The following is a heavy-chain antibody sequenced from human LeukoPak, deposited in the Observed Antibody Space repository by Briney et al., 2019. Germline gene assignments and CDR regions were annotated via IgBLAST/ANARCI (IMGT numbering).Heavy chain of an antibody. CDR2: LYYSGST. CDR3: ARGRYNDYGFDY. D-gene: IGHD4-17*01. J-gene: IGHJ4*02. V-gene: IGHV4-59*01. CDR1: GGSISSYY. Sequence: SETLSLTCTVSGGSISSYYWSWIRQPPGKELEWIGYLYYSGSTNYNPSFKSRVTMSVDTSKNQFSLKLNSMTVADTAVYFCARGRYNDYGFDYWGQGTLVTVSS.